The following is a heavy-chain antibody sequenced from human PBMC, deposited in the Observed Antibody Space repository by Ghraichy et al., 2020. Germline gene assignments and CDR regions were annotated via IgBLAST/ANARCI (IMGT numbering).Heavy chain of an antibody. CDR1: GVTFSSYA. D-gene: IGHD6-19*01. V-gene: IGHV3-23*01. CDR2: ISGSGGST. CDR3: AKYAVYSSGWYGGSVAFVI. Sequence: GGSLRLSCAASGVTFSSYAMSWVRQAPGKGLEWVSAISGSGGSTYYAASVKGRFTISSDNSKNTLYLQMTSLRAEDTSVYYCAKYAVYSSGWYGGSVAFVIWGQGTMFTVSS. J-gene: IGHJ3*02.